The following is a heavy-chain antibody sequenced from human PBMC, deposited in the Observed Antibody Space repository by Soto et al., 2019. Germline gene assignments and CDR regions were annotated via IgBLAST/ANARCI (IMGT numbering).Heavy chain of an antibody. CDR3: AGLYPYESSGYHLNY. V-gene: IGHV4-59*08. CDR1: GVSISSYC. CDR2: IYYLGST. D-gene: IGHD3-22*01. J-gene: IGHJ4*02. Sequence: PSETLSLTCTVSGVSISSYCWSWIRQPPGQGLEWVGYIYYLGSTNYNPSLGSRVTISVDKSKNQFSLKLSSVTAADTAVYYCAGLYPYESSGYHLNYWGQGTQVTVSS.